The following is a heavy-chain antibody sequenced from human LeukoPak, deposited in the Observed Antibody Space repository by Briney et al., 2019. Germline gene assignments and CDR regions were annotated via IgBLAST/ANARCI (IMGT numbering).Heavy chain of an antibody. CDR1: VYTFIDYG. CDR3: ARDWAPAGIQFGY. V-gene: IGHV1-18*01. Sequence: GASVTVSFKTFVYTFIDYGVSWLRQVPGQGLEWLGWLSVNTGSTTYAQKVQGRVTMTAEKSTGTVYMELRSLRADDTAVYYCARDWAPAGIQFGYWGQGTLVTVSS. D-gene: IGHD6-13*01. CDR2: LSVNTGST. J-gene: IGHJ4*02.